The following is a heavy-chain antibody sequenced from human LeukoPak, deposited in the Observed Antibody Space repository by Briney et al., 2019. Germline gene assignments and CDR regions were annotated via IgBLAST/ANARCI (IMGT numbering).Heavy chain of an antibody. J-gene: IGHJ3*02. V-gene: IGHV4-31*03. D-gene: IGHD3-22*01. CDR1: GGSISSGGYY. CDR2: IYYSGST. Sequence: PSETLSLTCTVSGGSISSGGYYWSWIRQHPGTGLEWIGYIYYSGSTYYNPSLKSRVTISVDTSKNQFSLKLSSVTAADTAVYYCARDRDDSSVDAFDIWGQGTMVTVSS. CDR3: ARDRDDSSVDAFDI.